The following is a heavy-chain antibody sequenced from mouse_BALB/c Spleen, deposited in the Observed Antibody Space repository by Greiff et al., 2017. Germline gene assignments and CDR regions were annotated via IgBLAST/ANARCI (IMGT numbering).Heavy chain of an antibody. D-gene: IGHD2-1*01. CDR1: GYTFTSYT. Sequence: QVQLQQSGAELARPGASVKMSCKASGYTFTSYTMHWVKQRPGQGLEWIGYINPSSGYSNYNQKFKDKATLTADKSSSTAYMQLSSLTSEDSAVYYCARSTGNYVDAMDYWGQGTSVTVSS. V-gene: IGHV1-4*01. CDR2: INPSSGYS. J-gene: IGHJ4*01. CDR3: ARSTGNYVDAMDY.